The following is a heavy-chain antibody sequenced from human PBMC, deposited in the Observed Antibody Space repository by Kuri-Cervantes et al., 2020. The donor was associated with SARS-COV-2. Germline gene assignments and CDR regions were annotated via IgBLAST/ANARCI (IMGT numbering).Heavy chain of an antibody. CDR2: INPSGGST. Sequence: ASVKVSCKASGGTFISSSITWVRQAPGQGLEWMGIINPSGGSTSYAQKFQGRVTMTRDTSTSTVYMELSSLRSEDTAVYYCAREWFEGYYYGMDVWGQGTTVTVSS. J-gene: IGHJ6*02. CDR1: GGTFISSS. D-gene: IGHD3-10*01. CDR3: AREWFEGYYYGMDV. V-gene: IGHV1-46*01.